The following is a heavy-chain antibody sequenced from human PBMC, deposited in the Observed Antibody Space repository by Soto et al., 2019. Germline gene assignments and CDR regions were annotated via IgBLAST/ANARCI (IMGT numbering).Heavy chain of an antibody. J-gene: IGHJ6*02. CDR1: GGSFSGYY. Sequence: SETLSLTCAVYGGSFSGYYWSWIRQPPGKGLEWIGEINHSGSTNYNPSLKSRVTISVDTSKSQFSLKLSSVTAADTAVYYCARAPYGSGSYYNVSYYYGMDVWGQGTTVTVSS. D-gene: IGHD3-10*01. V-gene: IGHV4-34*01. CDR2: INHSGST. CDR3: ARAPYGSGSYYNVSYYYGMDV.